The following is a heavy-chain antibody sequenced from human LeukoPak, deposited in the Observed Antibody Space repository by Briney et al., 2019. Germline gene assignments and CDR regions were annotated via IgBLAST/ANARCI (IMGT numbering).Heavy chain of an antibody. CDR3: ARVEELYYFDY. CDR2: ISYDGSNK. V-gene: IGHV3-30*04. CDR1: GFTFSSYA. J-gene: IGHJ4*02. D-gene: IGHD1-7*01. Sequence: PGGSLRLSCAASGFTFSSYAMHWVRQAPGKGLEWVAVISYDGSNKYYADSVKGRFTISRDNSMNTLYLQMNSLRAEDTAVYYCARVEELYYFDYWGQGTLVTVSS.